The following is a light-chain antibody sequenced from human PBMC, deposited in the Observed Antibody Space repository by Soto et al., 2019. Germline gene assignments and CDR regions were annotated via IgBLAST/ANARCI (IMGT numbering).Light chain of an antibody. V-gene: IGKV3-20*01. J-gene: IGKJ3*01. CDR3: QQYGSAPPT. Sequence: EIVLTQSPGTLSLSPGERATLSCRASQSVSSSYLAWYQQKPGQAPRLLIYGASSRATGIPNRFSGSGSGTDFTLTISRREPEDFAVYYCQQYGSAPPTFGPGTNVDIK. CDR2: GAS. CDR1: QSVSSSY.